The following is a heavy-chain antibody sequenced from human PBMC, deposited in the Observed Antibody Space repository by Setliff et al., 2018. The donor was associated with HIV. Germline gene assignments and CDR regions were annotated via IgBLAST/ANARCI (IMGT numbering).Heavy chain of an antibody. D-gene: IGHD5-12*01. V-gene: IGHV4-39*01. CDR3: ARLGDSGYDFRGYFDY. CDR1: GGSVSDTSYY. CDR2: VYYSGGT. J-gene: IGHJ4*02. Sequence: SETLSLTCTVSGGSVSDTSYYWGWTRQPPGKGLEWLANVYYSGGTYYNPSLNSRVTISVDTSRNQFSLKLTSVTAADTALCFCARLGDSGYDFRGYFDYWGQGKLVTVSS.